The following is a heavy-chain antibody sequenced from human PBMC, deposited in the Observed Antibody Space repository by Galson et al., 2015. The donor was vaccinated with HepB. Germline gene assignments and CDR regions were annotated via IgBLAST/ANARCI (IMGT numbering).Heavy chain of an antibody. CDR2: ITYNSDEI. D-gene: IGHD3-16*01. CDR1: GFTFEDYT. J-gene: IGHJ4*02. CDR3: AKGAQTVRGPLDC. V-gene: IGHV3-43*01. Sequence: SLRLSCAASGFTFEDYTMHWVRQAPGKGLEWVSLITYNSDEIYYAESVKGRFTVSRNNINNTVYLQMNSLRTEDTASYFCAKGAQTVRGPLDCWGPGTLVTVSS.